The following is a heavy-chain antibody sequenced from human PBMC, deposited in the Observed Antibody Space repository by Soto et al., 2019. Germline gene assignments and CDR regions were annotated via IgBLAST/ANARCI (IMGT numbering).Heavy chain of an antibody. J-gene: IGHJ4*02. CDR1: GGTFSSYT. CDR3: ARGTNIVATIWSDY. V-gene: IGHV1-69*02. CDR2: IIPILGIA. Sequence: ASVKVSCKASGGTFSSYTISWVRQAPGQGLEWMGRIIPILGIANYAQKFQGRVTITADKSTSTAYMELSSLRSEDTAVYYCARGTNIVATIWSDYWGQGTLVTVSS. D-gene: IGHD5-12*01.